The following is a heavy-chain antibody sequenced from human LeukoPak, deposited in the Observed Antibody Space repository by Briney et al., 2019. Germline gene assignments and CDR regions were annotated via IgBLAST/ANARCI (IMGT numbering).Heavy chain of an antibody. Sequence: SQTLSLTCAISGDSVSSNSVAWNWFRQSPSRGLEWLGRTYYTSKWNNDYAESVQSRIAVNPDTSKNQFSLYLDSVTLEDTAVYYCARQASRRFDPWGQGTLVTVSS. J-gene: IGHJ5*02. CDR3: ARQASRRFDP. CDR2: TYYTSKWNN. CDR1: GDSVSSNSVA. V-gene: IGHV6-1*01.